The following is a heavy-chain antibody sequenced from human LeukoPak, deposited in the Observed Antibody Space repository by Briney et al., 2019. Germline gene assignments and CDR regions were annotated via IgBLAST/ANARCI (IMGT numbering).Heavy chain of an antibody. J-gene: IGHJ6*02. CDR1: GFTFTTYW. CDR3: ARDAVDTANAV. D-gene: IGHD5-18*01. Sequence: GGSLRLSCAASGFTFTTYWMHWVRQAPGKGLVWVSHINSDGGITSYADSVKGRFTISRDNAKNTLYLQMNSLRAEGTAVYYCARDAVDTANAVWGQGTTVTVSS. CDR2: INSDGGIT. V-gene: IGHV3-74*01.